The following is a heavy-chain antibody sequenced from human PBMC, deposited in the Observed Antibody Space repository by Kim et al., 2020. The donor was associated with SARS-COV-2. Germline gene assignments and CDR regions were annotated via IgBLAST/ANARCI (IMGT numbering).Heavy chain of an antibody. V-gene: IGHV1-69*04. J-gene: IGHJ3*01. CDR2: IIPILGIA. D-gene: IGHD3-3*01. CDR1: GGTFSSYA. Sequence: SVKVSCKASGGTFSSYAISWVRQAPGQGLEWMRRIIPILGIANYAQKFQGRVTITADKSTSTAYMELSSLRSEDTAVYYCARDRAAYYDFWSGYPPYAF. CDR3: ARDRAAYYDFWSGYPPYAF.